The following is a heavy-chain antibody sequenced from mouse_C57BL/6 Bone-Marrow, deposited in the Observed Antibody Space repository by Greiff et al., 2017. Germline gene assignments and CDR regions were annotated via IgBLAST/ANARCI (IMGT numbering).Heavy chain of an antibody. CDR2: IDPENGDT. CDR1: GFNIKDDY. V-gene: IGHV14-4*01. CDR3: TEGNYLAWFAY. J-gene: IGHJ3*01. Sequence: VHVKQSGAELVRPGASVQLSCTASGFNIKDDYMHWVKQRPEQGLEWIGWIDPENGDTEYASKFQGKATITADTSSNTAYLQLSSLTSEDTAFYYCTEGNYLAWFAYWGQGTLVTVSA. D-gene: IGHD2-1*01.